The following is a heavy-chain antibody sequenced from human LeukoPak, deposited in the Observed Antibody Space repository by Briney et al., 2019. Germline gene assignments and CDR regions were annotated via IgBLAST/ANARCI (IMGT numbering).Heavy chain of an antibody. CDR3: ARGQITMVRGVIITLYFDY. Sequence: SETLSLTCAVYGGSFSGYYWSWIRQPPGKGLEWIGEINHSGSTNCNPSLKSRVTISVDTSKNQFSLKLSSVTAADTAVYYCARGQITMVRGVIITLYFDYWGQGTLVTVSS. CDR1: GGSFSGYY. D-gene: IGHD3-10*01. J-gene: IGHJ4*02. V-gene: IGHV4-34*01. CDR2: INHSGST.